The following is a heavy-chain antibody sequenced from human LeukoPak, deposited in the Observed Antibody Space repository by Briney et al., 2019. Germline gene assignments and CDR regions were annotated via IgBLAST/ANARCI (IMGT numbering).Heavy chain of an antibody. J-gene: IGHJ6*02. V-gene: IGHV3-9*01. CDR2: ISWNSGSI. CDR3: AKDTYYGSGSYPPNYYYYGMDV. Sequence: GGSLRLSCAASGFTFDDYAMHWVRQAPGKGLEWVSGISWNSGSIGYADSVKGRFTISRDNAKNSLYLQMNSLRAEDTALYYCAKDTYYGSGSYPPNYYYYGMDVWGQGTTVTVSS. CDR1: GFTFDDYA. D-gene: IGHD3-10*01.